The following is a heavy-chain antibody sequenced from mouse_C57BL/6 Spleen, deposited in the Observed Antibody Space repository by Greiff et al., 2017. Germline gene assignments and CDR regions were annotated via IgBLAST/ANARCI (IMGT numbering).Heavy chain of an antibody. Sequence: VKLQQPGAELVKPGASVKLSCKASGYTFTSYWMQWVKQRPGQGLEWIGEIDPSDSYTNYNQKFKGKATLTVDTSSSTAYMQLSSLTSEDSAVYYCAKTTVVATRYFDVWGTGTTVTVSS. CDR1: GYTFTSYW. CDR2: IDPSDSYT. CDR3: AKTTVVATRYFDV. V-gene: IGHV1-50*01. D-gene: IGHD1-1*01. J-gene: IGHJ1*03.